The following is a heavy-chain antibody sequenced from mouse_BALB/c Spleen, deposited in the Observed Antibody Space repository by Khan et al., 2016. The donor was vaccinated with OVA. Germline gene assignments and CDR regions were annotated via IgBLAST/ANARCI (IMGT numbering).Heavy chain of an antibody. J-gene: IGHJ3*01. CDR1: GYTFTSYV. V-gene: IGHV1S136*01. D-gene: IGHD1-1*01. Sequence: EVQLQESGPELVKPGASVKMSCKASGYTFTSYVMHWVKQKPGQGLEWIGYINPYNDGTKYNEKFKGKATLTSDKSSSTAYMQLSSLTSEDSADYDCARRDYFEKGSFDYWGQGTLVTVSA. CDR3: ARRDYFEKGSFDY. CDR2: INPYNDGT.